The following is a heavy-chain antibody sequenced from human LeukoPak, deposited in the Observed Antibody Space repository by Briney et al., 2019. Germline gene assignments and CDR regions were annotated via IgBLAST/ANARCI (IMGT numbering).Heavy chain of an antibody. J-gene: IGHJ6*03. V-gene: IGHV5-51*01. D-gene: IGHD2-2*01. CDR1: GYSFTNYW. Sequence: GESLKISCKGSGYSFTNYWIGWVRQLPGKGLEWMGIIYPGDSNTRYSPSFQSQVTISADKAITTAYLQWSSLKASDTAMYYCARGPYCSSTSCYSPYYSYYMDVWGKGTTVTVS. CDR2: IYPGDSNT. CDR3: ARGPYCSSTSCYSPYYSYYMDV.